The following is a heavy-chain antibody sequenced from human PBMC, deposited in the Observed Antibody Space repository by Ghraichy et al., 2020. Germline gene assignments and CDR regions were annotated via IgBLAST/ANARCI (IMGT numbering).Heavy chain of an antibody. CDR2: IVVGTNKR. Sequence: SVKVSCKICRSHVCTSVMRFLRLSRRLRVKWIGWIVVGTNKRSFAQTFQDRVTLTTDNSTGTAYLEMTSLTSQDTAVYFCAASLTMVRGVVPAPPDLWGQGILITVSS. V-gene: IGHV1-58*02. CDR3: AASLTMVRGVVPAPPDL. D-gene: IGHD3-10*01. CDR1: RSHVCTSV. J-gene: IGHJ5*02.